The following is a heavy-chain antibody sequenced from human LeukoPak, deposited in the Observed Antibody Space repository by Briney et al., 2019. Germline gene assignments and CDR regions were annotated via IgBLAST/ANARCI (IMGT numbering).Heavy chain of an antibody. CDR2: IYPGDSDT. J-gene: IGHJ3*02. Sequence: GESLKISCKGSGDSFTTYWIAWVRQMPGKGLEWMGIIYPGDSDTRYSPSFQGQVTISADKSISTAYLQWSSLKASDTAMYYCAIAAGSNHYDAFDIWGQGTMVTVSS. V-gene: IGHV5-51*01. CDR1: GDSFTTYW. CDR3: AIAAGSNHYDAFDI. D-gene: IGHD6-13*01.